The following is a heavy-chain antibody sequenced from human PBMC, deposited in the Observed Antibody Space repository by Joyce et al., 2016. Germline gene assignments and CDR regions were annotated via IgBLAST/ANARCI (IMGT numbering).Heavy chain of an antibody. Sequence: EVQLVESGGGLVTPGESLRLSCTASGFIFRSYSLTWVRQAPGKGMECVSAISRDNTYIFHADSVKGRFTISRDNARNSLYLQVNSLRAEDTAVYYCARDVLTTVTKAYGYWGQGTLVAVSS. CDR1: GFIFRSYS. V-gene: IGHV3-21*01. J-gene: IGHJ4*02. D-gene: IGHD4-11*01. CDR3: ARDVLTTVTKAYGY. CDR2: ISRDNTYI.